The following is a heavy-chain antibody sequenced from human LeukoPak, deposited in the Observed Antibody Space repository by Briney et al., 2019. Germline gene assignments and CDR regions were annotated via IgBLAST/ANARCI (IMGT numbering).Heavy chain of an antibody. J-gene: IGHJ5*02. D-gene: IGHD3-3*01. CDR3: ARVWSGYSNNWFDP. CDR1: GGSISSGGYY. Sequence: PSQALSLTCTVSGGSISSGGYYWSWIGQHPGKGLEWIGYIYYSGSTYYNPSLKSRVSISVDTSKNQFSLKLSSVTAADTAVYYCARVWSGYSNNWFDPWGQGTLVTVSS. CDR2: IYYSGST. V-gene: IGHV4-31*03.